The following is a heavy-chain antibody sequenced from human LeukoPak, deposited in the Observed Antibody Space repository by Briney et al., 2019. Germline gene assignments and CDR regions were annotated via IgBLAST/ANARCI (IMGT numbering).Heavy chain of an antibody. CDR1: GYTFTNYL. CDR3: AGDSFGHDNAFDY. CDR2: INSNSGGT. Sequence: GASVKVSCKASGYTFTNYLLHWLRQAPGQGLEWMGWINSNSGGTHYAQKFQGRVTMTRDTSINTAYMELSRLRSDDTAVYYCAGDSFGHDNAFDYWGLGTLVTVSS. D-gene: IGHD3-10*01. J-gene: IGHJ4*02. V-gene: IGHV1-2*02.